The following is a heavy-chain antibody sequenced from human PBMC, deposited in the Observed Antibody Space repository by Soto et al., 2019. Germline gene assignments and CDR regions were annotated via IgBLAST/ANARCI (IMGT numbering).Heavy chain of an antibody. CDR2: IIGSGGSA. V-gene: IGHV3-23*01. CDR3: ARHILITILGYYYGMDL. J-gene: IGHJ6*01. D-gene: IGHD3-9*01. CDR1: GFTFSSYA. Sequence: EVRLLESGGGLVQPGGPLRLSCAASGFTFSSYAMSWVRQAPGKGLEWVSTIIGSGGSANYADSVKGRFTISRDSSKNTLYLQMNSLRADDTAVYYCARHILITILGYYYGMDLWGQGTTVTVSS.